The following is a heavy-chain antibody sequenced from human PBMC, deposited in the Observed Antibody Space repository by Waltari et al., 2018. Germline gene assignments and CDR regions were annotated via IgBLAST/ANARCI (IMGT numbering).Heavy chain of an antibody. CDR1: GFTFSSYW. Sequence: EVQVVESGGGLVQPGVSLRLSCEASGFTFSSYWIPWVRQAPGKGLVWVSRIDNDGRTAKYADSVRGRFTVSRDNARNTLYLQMNSLRAEDTAVYYCARDLLTPSVSYFGMDLWGQGTTVTVSS. J-gene: IGHJ6*02. CDR2: IDNDGRTA. CDR3: ARDLLTPSVSYFGMDL. D-gene: IGHD4-4*01. V-gene: IGHV3-74*01.